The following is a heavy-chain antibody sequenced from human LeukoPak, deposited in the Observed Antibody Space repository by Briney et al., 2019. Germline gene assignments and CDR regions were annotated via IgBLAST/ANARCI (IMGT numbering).Heavy chain of an antibody. CDR3: ARHGADGSVEYYFDY. D-gene: IGHD3-10*01. CDR2: IYYSGST. CDR1: GGSISSYY. J-gene: IGHJ4*02. V-gene: IGHV4-59*08. Sequence: PSETLSLTCAVSGGSISSYYWSWIRQPPGKGLEWIGYIYYSGSTNYNPSLKSRVTISVDTSKNQFSLKLSSVTAADTAVYYCARHGADGSVEYYFDYWGQGTLVTVSS.